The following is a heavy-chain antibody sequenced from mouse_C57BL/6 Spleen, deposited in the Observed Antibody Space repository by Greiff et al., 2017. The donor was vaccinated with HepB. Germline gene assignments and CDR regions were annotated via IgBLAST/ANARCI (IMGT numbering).Heavy chain of an antibody. CDR1: GYTFTSYW. D-gene: IGHD2-4*01. CDR2: IYPSDSET. Sequence: QVQLQQPGAELVRPGSSVKLSCKASGYTFTSYWMDWVKQRPGQGLEWIGNIYPSDSETHYNQKFKDKATLTVDKSSSTAYMQLSSLTSEDSAVYYCARSIYYDYDQGYYYAMDYWGQGTSVTVSS. J-gene: IGHJ4*01. V-gene: IGHV1-61*01. CDR3: ARSIYYDYDQGYYYAMDY.